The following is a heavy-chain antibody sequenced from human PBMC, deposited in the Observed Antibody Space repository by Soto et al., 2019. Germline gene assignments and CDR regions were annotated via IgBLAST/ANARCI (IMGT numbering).Heavy chain of an antibody. J-gene: IGHJ6*02. Sequence: QVQLVQSGAEVKKPGASVKVSCKASGYRFISYYVHWVRQAPGQGLEWIAVFHPANGRTTYAETFHGRITITTDTSTVIVFMELSSLRSEDTAVYFCARDISRRQTYFGMDVWGQGTTVTVSS. CDR3: ARDISRRQTYFGMDV. CDR1: GYRFISYY. D-gene: IGHD2-21*01. CDR2: FHPANGRT. V-gene: IGHV1-46*01.